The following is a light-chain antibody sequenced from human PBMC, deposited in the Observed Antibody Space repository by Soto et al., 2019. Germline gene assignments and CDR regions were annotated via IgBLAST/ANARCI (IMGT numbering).Light chain of an antibody. CDR1: QSVSSK. CDR3: QHYNDWPPTWT. CDR2: GAS. Sequence: EIEMTQSPATLSVSPGERATLSCRASQSVSSKLAWYQQKPGQAPRVLIYGASTRATGIPARFSGSGSGTEFTLTISSLQSEDFAVYHCQHYNDWPPTWTFGQGTRVEIK. J-gene: IGKJ1*01. V-gene: IGKV3-15*01.